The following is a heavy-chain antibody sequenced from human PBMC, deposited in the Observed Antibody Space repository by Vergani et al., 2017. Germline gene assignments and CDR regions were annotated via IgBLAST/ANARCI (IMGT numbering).Heavy chain of an antibody. CDR1: GFTFSSYG. J-gene: IGHJ4*02. CDR3: AKDRRRVVVAATFDY. V-gene: IGHV3-30*18. Sequence: VQLVESGGGVVQPGRSLRLSCAASGFTFSSYGMHWVRQAPGKGLEWVAVISYDGSNKYYADSVKGRFTISRDNSKNTLYLQMNSLRAEDTAVYYCAKDRRRVVVAATFDYWGQGTLVTVSS. D-gene: IGHD2-15*01. CDR2: ISYDGSNK.